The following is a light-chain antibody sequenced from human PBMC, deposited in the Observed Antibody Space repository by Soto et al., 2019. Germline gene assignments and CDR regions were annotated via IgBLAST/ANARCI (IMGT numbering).Light chain of an antibody. V-gene: IGLV3-1*01. J-gene: IGLJ2*01. CDR3: QAWDSSTAV. CDR1: KLGDKY. Sequence: SYELTQPPSVSVSPGQTASITCSGDKLGDKYACWYQQKPGQYPVLVMYQDSKLPSGIPERFSGSNSGNTATLTISGTQAMDEADYYCQAWDSSTAVFGGGTKLTVL. CDR2: QDS.